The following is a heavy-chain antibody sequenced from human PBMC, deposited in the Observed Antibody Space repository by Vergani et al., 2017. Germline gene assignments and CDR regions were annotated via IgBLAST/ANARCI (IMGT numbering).Heavy chain of an antibody. Sequence: EVQLVESGGGLVQPGRSLRLSCVASGFTFDNYAMHWVRQAPGKGLEWVSSISWNSGFIDYADSVKGRFTSSRDNAKNSLYLQMNSLRAEDTALYYCAKDVTGYTSSWQYDYWGQGTLVTVSS. D-gene: IGHD6-13*01. V-gene: IGHV3-9*01. CDR2: ISWNSGFI. CDR3: AKDVTGYTSSWQYDY. J-gene: IGHJ4*02. CDR1: GFTFDNYA.